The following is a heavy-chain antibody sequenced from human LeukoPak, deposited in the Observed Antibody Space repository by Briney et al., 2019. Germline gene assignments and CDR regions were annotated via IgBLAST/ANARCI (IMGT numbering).Heavy chain of an antibody. D-gene: IGHD5-18*01. Sequence: PSETLSLTCTVSGYSISSGYYWGWIRQPPGKGLEWIGSIYHSGSTYYNPSLKSRVTISVDTSKNQFSLKLSSVTAADTAVYYCARVGYSYGSAFDIWGQGTMVTVSS. J-gene: IGHJ3*02. V-gene: IGHV4-38-2*02. CDR3: ARVGYSYGSAFDI. CDR2: IYHSGST. CDR1: GYSISSGYY.